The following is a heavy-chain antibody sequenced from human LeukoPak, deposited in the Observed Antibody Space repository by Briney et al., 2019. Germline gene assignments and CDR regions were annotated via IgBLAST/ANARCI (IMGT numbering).Heavy chain of an antibody. Sequence: GGSLRLSCAASRFTFSSYWMSWVRQAPGKGLEGVANIQQDGSEKYYVDSVKGRFTISRDNAKNSLYLQMNSLRAEDTAVYYCARDARVVLDYWGQGTLVTVSS. CDR3: ARDARVVLDY. J-gene: IGHJ4*02. D-gene: IGHD2-2*01. CDR2: IQQDGSEK. V-gene: IGHV3-7*01. CDR1: RFTFSSYW.